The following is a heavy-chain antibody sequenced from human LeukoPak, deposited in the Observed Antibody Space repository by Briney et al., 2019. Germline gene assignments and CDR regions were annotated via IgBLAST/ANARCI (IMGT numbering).Heavy chain of an antibody. CDR3: AKNPDYYYYMDV. CDR2: ISSSSSTI. CDR1: GFTFSSYS. V-gene: IGHV3-48*02. J-gene: IGHJ6*03. D-gene: IGHD2/OR15-2a*01. Sequence: PGGSLRLSCAASGFTFSSYSMNWVRQAPGKGLEWVSYISSSSSTIYYADSVKGRFTISRDNAKNSLYLQMNSLRDEDTAVYYCAKNPDYYYYMDVWGKGTTVTVSS.